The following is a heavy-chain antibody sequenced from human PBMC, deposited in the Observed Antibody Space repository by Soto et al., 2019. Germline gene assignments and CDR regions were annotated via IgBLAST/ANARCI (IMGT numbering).Heavy chain of an antibody. J-gene: IGHJ1*01. CDR3: AKGHPGRWHWFAI. D-gene: IGHD3-10*01. Sequence: PGGSLRLSCAASGFTFRTYGMHWVRQAPGKGLEWVAAISYDGIQKYYADSVKGRFTISRDSAKNTVYLEMNSLSIEDAAVYYFAKGHPGRWHWFAIWAQGTLVPGSS. CDR1: GFTFRTYG. CDR2: ISYDGIQK. V-gene: IGHV3-30*18.